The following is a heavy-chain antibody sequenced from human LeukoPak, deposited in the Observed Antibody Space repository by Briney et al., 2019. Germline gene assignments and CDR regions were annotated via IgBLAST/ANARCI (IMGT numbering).Heavy chain of an antibody. D-gene: IGHD3-9*01. CDR1: GGSISSSSYY. J-gene: IGHJ4*02. CDR2: IYYSGST. V-gene: IGHV4-39*01. Sequence: SETLSLTCTVSGGSISSSSYYWGWIRQPPGKGLEWIGSIYYSGSTYYNLSLKSRVTISVDTSKNQFSLKLSSVTAADTAVYYCARHNYDILTGYRYWGQGTLVTVSS. CDR3: ARHNYDILTGYRY.